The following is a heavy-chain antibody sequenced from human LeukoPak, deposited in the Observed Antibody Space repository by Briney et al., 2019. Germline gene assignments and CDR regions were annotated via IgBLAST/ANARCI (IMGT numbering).Heavy chain of an antibody. J-gene: IGHJ4*02. CDR3: ARRQQQLVRW. Sequence: SETLSLTCTVSGYSISSGYYWGWIRQPPGKGLEWIGSIYHSGSTYYNPSLKSRVTISVDTSKNQFSLKLSSVTAADTAVYYCARRQQQLVRWWGQGTLVTVSS. CDR2: IYHSGST. CDR1: GYSISSGYY. D-gene: IGHD6-13*01. V-gene: IGHV4-38-2*02.